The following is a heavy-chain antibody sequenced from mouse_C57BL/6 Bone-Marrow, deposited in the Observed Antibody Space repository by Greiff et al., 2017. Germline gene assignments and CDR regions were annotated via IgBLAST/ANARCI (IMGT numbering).Heavy chain of an antibody. J-gene: IGHJ4*01. CDR2: ISSGSSTI. CDR1: GFTFSDYG. V-gene: IGHV5-17*01. CDR3: ARGTTEARHYYAMDY. D-gene: IGHD1-1*01. Sequence: EVMLVESGGGLVKPGGSLKLSCAASGFTFSDYGMHWVRQAPEKGLEWVAYISSGSSTIYYADTVKGRFTISRDNAKNTLFLQMTSLRSEDTAMYYCARGTTEARHYYAMDYWGQGTSVTVSS.